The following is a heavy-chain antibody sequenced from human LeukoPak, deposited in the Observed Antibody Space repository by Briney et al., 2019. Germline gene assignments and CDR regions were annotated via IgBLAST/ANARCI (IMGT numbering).Heavy chain of an antibody. CDR3: AKFIELIAVAAAFDY. J-gene: IGHJ4*02. D-gene: IGHD6-19*01. V-gene: IGHV3-23*01. CDR1: GFTFSSYA. CDR2: ISGSGGST. Sequence: AGGSLRLSCAASGFTFSSYAMSWVRQAPGKGLEWVSAISGSGGSTYYADSVKGRFTISRDNSKNTLYLQMNSLRAEDTAVYYSAKFIELIAVAAAFDYWGQGTLVTVSS.